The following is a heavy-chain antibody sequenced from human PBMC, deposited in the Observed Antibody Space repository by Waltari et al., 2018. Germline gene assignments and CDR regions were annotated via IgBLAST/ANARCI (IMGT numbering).Heavy chain of an antibody. V-gene: IGHV3-7*01. CDR1: GFTLSTRW. CDR2: INQDGREE. J-gene: IGHJ4*02. Sequence: EVQLVESGGGLVQPGGSLRLSCAASGFTLSTRWMSWVRQAPGKGLEWVANINQDGREEYYVDSMKGRVTISRDNAKNSLFLQMDSLRAEDTAVYFCAMAAGTLYWGQGTLVTVSS. D-gene: IGHD6-13*01. CDR3: AMAAGTLY.